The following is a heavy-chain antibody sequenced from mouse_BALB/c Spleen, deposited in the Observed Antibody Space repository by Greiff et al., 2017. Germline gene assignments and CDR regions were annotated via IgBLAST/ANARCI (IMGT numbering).Heavy chain of an antibody. CDR1: GFNIKDTY. J-gene: IGHJ1*01. Sequence: VQLQQSGAELVKPGASVKLSCTASGFNIKDTYMHWVKQRPEQGLEWIGRIDPANGNTKYDPKFQGKATITADTSSNTAYLQLSSLTSEDTAVYYCARSTVVATTDWYFDVWGAGTTVTVSA. CDR3: ARSTVVATTDWYFDV. V-gene: IGHV14-3*02. CDR2: IDPANGNT. D-gene: IGHD1-1*01.